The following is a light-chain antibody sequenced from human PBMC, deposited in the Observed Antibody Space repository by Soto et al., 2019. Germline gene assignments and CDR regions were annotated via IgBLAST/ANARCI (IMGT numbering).Light chain of an antibody. J-gene: IGKJ1*01. V-gene: IGKV1-5*03. CDR3: QHYNSYSEA. CDR1: QTISSW. CDR2: KAS. Sequence: IQMTQSHSTLSGSVGDRVTITCRASQTISSWLAWYQQKPGKAPKLLIYKASTLKSGVPSRFSGSGSGTEFTLTISSLQPDDFATYYCQHYNSYSEAFAQGTKVDIK.